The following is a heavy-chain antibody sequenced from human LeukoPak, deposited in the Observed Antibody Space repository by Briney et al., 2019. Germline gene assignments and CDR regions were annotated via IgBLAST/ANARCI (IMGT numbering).Heavy chain of an antibody. D-gene: IGHD3-10*01. J-gene: IGHJ4*02. Sequence: SETLSLSCAVHGGSFSGYQWSWIRQPPGKGLEWIGQISQSGSTRYNSSLKSRVAISVGTSNNQFSLDLRSVTAADTAVYYCARGLAPTGDYYEGGYYYFDSWGQGILVTV. CDR2: ISQSGST. CDR3: ARGLAPTGDYYEGGYYYFDS. CDR1: GGSFSGYQ. V-gene: IGHV4-34*01.